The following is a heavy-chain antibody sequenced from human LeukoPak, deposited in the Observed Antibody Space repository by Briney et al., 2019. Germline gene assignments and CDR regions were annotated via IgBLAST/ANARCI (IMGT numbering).Heavy chain of an antibody. Sequence: GGSLRLSCAASGFTFSSYWMNWVRQAPGKGLEWVANINQDGSEKYYVDSVKGRFTISRDNAKNSLYLQMNSLRAEDTAVYYCARIVATQYYYYMDVWGKGTTVTVSS. CDR2: INQDGSEK. D-gene: IGHD5-12*01. CDR1: GFTFSSYW. J-gene: IGHJ6*03. CDR3: ARIVATQYYYYMDV. V-gene: IGHV3-7*01.